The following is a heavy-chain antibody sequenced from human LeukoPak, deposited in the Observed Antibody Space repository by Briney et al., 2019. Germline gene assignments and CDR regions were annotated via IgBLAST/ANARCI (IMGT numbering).Heavy chain of an antibody. D-gene: IGHD3-10*01. V-gene: IGHV3-48*03. CDR1: GFTFSSYE. J-gene: IGHJ2*01. CDR2: ISSSGSTI. Sequence: GGSLRLSCAASGFTFSSYEMNWVRQAPGKGLEWVPYISSSGSTIYYADSVKGRFTISRDNSKNTLYLQMNSLRVEDSAVYYCARDRAPPTSWYFDLWGPGTLVTVSS. CDR3: ARDRAPPTSWYFDL.